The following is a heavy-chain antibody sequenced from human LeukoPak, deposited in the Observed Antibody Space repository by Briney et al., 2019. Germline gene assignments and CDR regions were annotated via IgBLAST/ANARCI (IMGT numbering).Heavy chain of an antibody. D-gene: IGHD2-15*01. Sequence: ASVKVSCKASGYTFTGYYMHWVRQAPGQGLEWMGIINPSGGSTSYAQKFQGRVTMTRDMSTSTVYMELSSLRSEDTAVYYCARLCSGGSCYDSWDQGTLVTVSP. CDR3: ARLCSGGSCYDS. CDR1: GYTFTGYY. V-gene: IGHV1-46*01. J-gene: IGHJ5*01. CDR2: INPSGGST.